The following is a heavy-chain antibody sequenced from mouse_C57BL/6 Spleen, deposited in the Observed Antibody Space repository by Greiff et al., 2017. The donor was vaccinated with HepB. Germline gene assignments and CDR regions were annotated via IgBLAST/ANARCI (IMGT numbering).Heavy chain of an antibody. CDR3: ARGHYYGSSYFDY. CDR2: INPGSGGT. Sequence: VQLQQSGAELVRPGTSVKVSCKASGYAFTNYLIEWVKQRPGQGLEWIGVINPGSGGTNYNEKFKGKATLTADKSSRTAYMQLSSLTSEDSAVYFCARGHYYGSSYFDYWGQGTTLTVSS. CDR1: GYAFTNYL. D-gene: IGHD1-1*01. V-gene: IGHV1-54*01. J-gene: IGHJ2*01.